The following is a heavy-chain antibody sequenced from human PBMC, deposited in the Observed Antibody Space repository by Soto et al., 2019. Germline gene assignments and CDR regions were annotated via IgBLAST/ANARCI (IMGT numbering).Heavy chain of an antibody. CDR3: ARRYGAAADF. V-gene: IGHV4-59*08. D-gene: IGHD6-13*01. CDR1: GGSISSYY. CDR2: IYYSGST. J-gene: IGHJ4*02. Sequence: QVQLQESGPGLVKPSETLSLTCTVSGGSISSYYWNWIRQPPGKGLEWIGYIYYSGSTNYNPSLKSRVTISVDTSKNQFSLKLSSVTAADTAVYYCARRYGAAADFWGQGILVTASS.